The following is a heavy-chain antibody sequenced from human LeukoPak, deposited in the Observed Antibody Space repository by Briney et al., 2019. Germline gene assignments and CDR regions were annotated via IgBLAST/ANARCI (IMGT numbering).Heavy chain of an antibody. D-gene: IGHD6-13*01. CDR3: ASGGGIAAAGYY. CDR2: IWYDGSNK. CDR1: GFTFSSYG. V-gene: IGHV3-33*01. J-gene: IGHJ4*02. Sequence: TGGSLRLSCAASGFTFSSYGMHWVRQAPGKGLEWVAVIWYDGSNKYYADSVKGRFTISRDNSKNTLYLQMNSLRAEDTAVYYCASGGGIAAAGYYWGQGTLVTVSS.